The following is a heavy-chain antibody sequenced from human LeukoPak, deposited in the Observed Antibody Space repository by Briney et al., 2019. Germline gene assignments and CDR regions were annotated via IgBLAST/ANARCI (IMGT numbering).Heavy chain of an antibody. D-gene: IGHD2-8*01. V-gene: IGHV3-21*01. CDR2: ISSSSSYI. Sequence: GGSLRLSCAASGFTFSSYSMNWVRQAPGKGLEWVSSISSSSSYIYYADSAKGRFTISRDNAKNSLYLQMNSLRAEDTAVYYCARRTNDYYGMDVWGQGTTVTVSS. J-gene: IGHJ6*02. CDR1: GFTFSSYS. CDR3: ARRTNDYYGMDV.